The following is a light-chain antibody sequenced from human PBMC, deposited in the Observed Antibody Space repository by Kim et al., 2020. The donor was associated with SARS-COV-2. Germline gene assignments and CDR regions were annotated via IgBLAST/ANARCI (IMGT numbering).Light chain of an antibody. V-gene: IGKV3-11*01. J-gene: IGKJ4*01. CDR1: QSISSY. CDR3: QQRSNWPLT. Sequence: LSPGERATLSCRASQSISSYLAWYQQKPGQAPRLLIYDASNRATGIPARFSGSGSGTDFTLTISSLEPEDSAVYYCQQRSNWPLTFGGGTKVDIK. CDR2: DAS.